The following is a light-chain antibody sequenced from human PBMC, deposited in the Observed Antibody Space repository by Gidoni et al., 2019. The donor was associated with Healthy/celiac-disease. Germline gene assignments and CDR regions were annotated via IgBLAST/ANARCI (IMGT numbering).Light chain of an antibody. V-gene: IGKV3D-7*01. Sequence: EIVMTQSPATLSLSPGEGATLSCRASHRVSSSYLSWYQQKPGQAPRLLIYGASTRATGIPARFSGSGSGTDFTLTISSLQPEDFAVYYCQQDYNLPWTFGQGTKVEIK. J-gene: IGKJ1*01. CDR1: HRVSSSY. CDR3: QQDYNLPWT. CDR2: GAS.